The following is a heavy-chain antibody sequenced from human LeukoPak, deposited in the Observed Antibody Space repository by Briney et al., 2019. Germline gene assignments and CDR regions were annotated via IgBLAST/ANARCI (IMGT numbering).Heavy chain of an antibody. CDR1: GFTFTNYD. Sequence: PGGSLRLSCVASGFTFTNYDMNWVRQAPGKGLEWVSGIFGSGVTTYYADSVKGRFTISRDNSNNTLYLQINSLRAEDTAIYYCARDERWIQFNCWGQGTLVIVSS. CDR2: IFGSGVTT. D-gene: IGHD5-18*01. J-gene: IGHJ4*02. CDR3: ARDERWIQFNC. V-gene: IGHV3-23*01.